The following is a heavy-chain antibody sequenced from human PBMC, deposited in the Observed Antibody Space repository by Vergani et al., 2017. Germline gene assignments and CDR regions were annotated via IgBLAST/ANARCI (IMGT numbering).Heavy chain of an antibody. J-gene: IGHJ4*02. D-gene: IGHD6-6*01. V-gene: IGHV4-4*07. CDR2: IYTSGST. CDR3: ARDASGPSIAARPYYFDY. Sequence: QVQLQESGPGLVKPSETLSLTCTVSGGSISSYYWSWIRQPAGKGLEWIGRIYTSGSTNYNPSLKGRVTMSVDTSKNQFSLKLSSVTAADTAVYYCARDASGPSIAARPYYFDYWGQGTLVTVSS. CDR1: GGSISSYY.